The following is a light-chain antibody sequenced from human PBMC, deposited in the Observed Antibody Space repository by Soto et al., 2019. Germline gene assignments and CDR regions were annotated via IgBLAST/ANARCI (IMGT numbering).Light chain of an antibody. Sequence: QSALTQPPSASGTPGQRVTISCSGSSSNIGSNYVYWYQQLPGTAPKLLIYRNNQRPSGVPDRFSGSKSGTSATLGITGLQTGDEADYYCGTWDSSLSAYVFGTGTKVTVL. CDR3: GTWDSSLSAYV. CDR2: RNN. V-gene: IGLV1-47*01. CDR1: SSNIGSNY. J-gene: IGLJ1*01.